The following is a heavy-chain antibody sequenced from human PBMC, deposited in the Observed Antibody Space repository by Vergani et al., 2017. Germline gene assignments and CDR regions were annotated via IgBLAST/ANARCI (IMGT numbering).Heavy chain of an antibody. CDR3: AKQYFVSGNYLFDY. V-gene: IGHV3-21*04. CDR2: ISTGRSYI. D-gene: IGHD3-10*01. J-gene: IGHJ4*02. CDR1: GFTFSSYT. Sequence: EVQLMESGGGLFKPGGSLRLSCAASGFTFSSYTMKWVRQAPGKGLEWVSSISTGRSYIYYADSVKGRFTISRDNSKNMLFLQMNNLRTEDTAIYYCAKQYFVSGNYLFDYWGQGTLVTVSS.